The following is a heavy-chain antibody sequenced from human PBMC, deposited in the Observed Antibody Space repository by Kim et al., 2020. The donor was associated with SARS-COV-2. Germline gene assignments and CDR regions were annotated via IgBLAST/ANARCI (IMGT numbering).Heavy chain of an antibody. J-gene: IGHJ6*02. CDR3: ASTPRGFGELLSQTNYYYGMDV. Sequence: GGSLRLSCAASGFTFSSYWMNWVRQAPGKGLEWVANIKQDGSEKYYVDSVKGRFTISRDNAKNSLYLQMNSLRAEDTAVYYCASTPRGFGELLSQTNYYYGMDVWGQGTTVTVSS. CDR2: IKQDGSEK. D-gene: IGHD3-10*01. CDR1: GFTFSSYW. V-gene: IGHV3-7*01.